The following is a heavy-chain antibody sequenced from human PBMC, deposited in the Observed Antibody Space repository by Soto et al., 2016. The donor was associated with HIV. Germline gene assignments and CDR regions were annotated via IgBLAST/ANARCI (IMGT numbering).Heavy chain of an antibody. Sequence: EVELVESGGGLVQPGGSLRLSCKASRFTFSDYTMNWVRQAPGKGLEWVSYINNNGTAIYYADSVKGRFTISRDNVKKSLFLQMNSLRVEDTAKYYCVRGVAAVGQYGGDFWGRGTLVIVSS. D-gene: IGHD3-16*01. J-gene: IGHJ4*02. CDR3: VRGVAAVGQYGGDF. V-gene: IGHV3-48*01. CDR2: INNNGTAI. CDR1: RFTFSDYT.